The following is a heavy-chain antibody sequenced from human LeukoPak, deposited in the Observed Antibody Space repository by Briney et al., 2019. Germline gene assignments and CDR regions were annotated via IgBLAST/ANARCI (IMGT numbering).Heavy chain of an antibody. J-gene: IGHJ4*02. CDR2: IYWDDDK. Sequence: SGPTLVNPTQTLTLTCTFSGFSLTTSGVGVGWIRQPPGKALEWLALIYWDDDKRYTPSLKSRLTITKDTSKNQVVLTMTNMDPVDTATYYCAHTVYYYDNSGYYRIYYFDYWGQGTLVTVSS. D-gene: IGHD3-22*01. CDR3: AHTVYYYDNSGYYRIYYFDY. V-gene: IGHV2-5*02. CDR1: GFSLTTSGVG.